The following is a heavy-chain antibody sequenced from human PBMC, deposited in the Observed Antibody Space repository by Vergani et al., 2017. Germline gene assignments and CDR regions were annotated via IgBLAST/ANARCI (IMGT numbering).Heavy chain of an antibody. CDR2: ISGSGGST. V-gene: IGHV3-53*02. D-gene: IGHD2-2*01. CDR3: ANKYRPEQYCSSTSCYELLGYGWYFDL. CDR1: GFTVSSNY. Sequence: EVQLVETGGGLIQPGGSLRLSCAASGFTVSSNYMSWVRQAPGKGLEWVSVISGSGGSTYYADSVKGRFTISRDNSKNTLYLQMNSLRAEDTAVYYCANKYRPEQYCSSTSCYELLGYGWYFDLWGRGTLVTVSS. J-gene: IGHJ2*01.